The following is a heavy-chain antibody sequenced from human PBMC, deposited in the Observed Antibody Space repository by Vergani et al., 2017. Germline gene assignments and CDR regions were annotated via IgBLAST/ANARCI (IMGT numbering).Heavy chain of an antibody. CDR2: IYYSGST. CDR3: ARERGGSYLDY. CDR1: GGSISSGGYY. V-gene: IGHV4-31*11. D-gene: IGHD1-26*01. J-gene: IGHJ4*02. Sequence: QVQLQQWGAGLLKPSEILSLTCAVYGGSISSGGYYLSWSRQHPGTGLEWIGYIYYSGSTYYNPSLKSRVTISVDTSKNQFSLKLSSVTAADTAVYYCARERGGSYLDYWGQGTLVTVSS.